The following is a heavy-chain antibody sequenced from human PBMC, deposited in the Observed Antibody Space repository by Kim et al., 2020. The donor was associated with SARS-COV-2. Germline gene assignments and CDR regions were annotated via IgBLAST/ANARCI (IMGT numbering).Heavy chain of an antibody. V-gene: IGHV3-23*01. CDR3: AKVISMTPSYYYGMDV. Sequence: SGRGRFTISRDNSKKTVSLQLNSLRPEDTAVYYCAKVISMTPSYYYGMDVWGQGTTVTVAS. J-gene: IGHJ6*02. D-gene: IGHD2-8*01.